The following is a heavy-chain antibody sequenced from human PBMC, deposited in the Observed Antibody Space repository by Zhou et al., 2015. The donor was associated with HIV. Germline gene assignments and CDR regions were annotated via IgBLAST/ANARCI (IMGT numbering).Heavy chain of an antibody. D-gene: IGHD2-2*01. CDR2: IKQDGSEK. V-gene: IGHV3-7*01. Sequence: EVQLGGLWGEAWSSLGGSLRLSCAVSGFTFSSYWMNWVRQAPGKGLEWVANIKQDGSEKYYVDSVKGRFTISRDNAKNSLYLQMNSLRAEDTAVYYCARGPDIVVVRGFLDYWGQGTLVTVSS. CDR3: ARGPDIVVVRGFLDY. CDR1: GFTFSSYW. J-gene: IGHJ4*02.